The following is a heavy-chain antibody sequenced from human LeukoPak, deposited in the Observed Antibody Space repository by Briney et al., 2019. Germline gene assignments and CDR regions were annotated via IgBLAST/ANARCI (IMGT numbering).Heavy chain of an antibody. J-gene: IGHJ6*03. CDR3: SGALPDYYYYYYMDA. D-gene: IGHD1-26*01. Sequence: PGGSLRLSCAVSGFTFSNYAMSWVRQAPGKGLEWVSSISSSSSYIYYADSVKGRFTISKDNAKNSLYLQMNSLRAEDTAVYYCSGALPDYYYYYYMDAWGKGTTVTVSS. V-gene: IGHV3-21*01. CDR1: GFTFSNYA. CDR2: ISSSSSYI.